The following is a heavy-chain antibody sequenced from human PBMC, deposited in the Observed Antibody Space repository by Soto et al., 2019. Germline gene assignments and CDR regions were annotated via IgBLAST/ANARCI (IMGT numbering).Heavy chain of an antibody. CDR2: ISYDGKQT. J-gene: IGHJ2*01. Sequence: GGSLRLSCGAPGVTFKDYGMHWVRQAPGKGLGWVAVISYDGKQTYYADSVKGRFTISKDKPKRTLFLQMNSLRVDDTAVYYCARDGWGSNWYFDLWGRGTLVTVSS. CDR1: GVTFKDYG. V-gene: IGHV3-30*03. D-gene: IGHD3-16*01. CDR3: ARDGWGSNWYFDL.